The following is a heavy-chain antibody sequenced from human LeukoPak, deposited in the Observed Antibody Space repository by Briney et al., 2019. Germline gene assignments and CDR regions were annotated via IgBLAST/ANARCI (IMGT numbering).Heavy chain of an antibody. CDR3: AREDNWNEGFDY. J-gene: IGHJ4*02. CDR1: GGSISSYY. D-gene: IGHD1-1*01. Sequence: SETLSLTCTVSGGSISSYYWSWIRQPPGKGLEWIGYIYYSGSTNYNPSLKSRVTISVDTSKNQFSLKLSSVTAADTAVYYCAREDNWNEGFDYWGQGTLVTVSS. V-gene: IGHV4-59*01. CDR2: IYYSGST.